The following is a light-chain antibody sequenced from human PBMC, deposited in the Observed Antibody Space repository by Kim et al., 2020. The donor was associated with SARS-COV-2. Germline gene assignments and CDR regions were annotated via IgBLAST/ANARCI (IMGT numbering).Light chain of an antibody. CDR3: QVWDSDSAI. V-gene: IGLV3-1*01. CDR1: RLGDKY. Sequence: VSPGQTAIITCSGDRLGDKYVCWYQQKPGQSPVVVIYRDNKRPSGTPERFSGSNSGNTATLTISGTEAMDEADYYCQVWDSDSAIFGGGTKVTVL. CDR2: RDN. J-gene: IGLJ2*01.